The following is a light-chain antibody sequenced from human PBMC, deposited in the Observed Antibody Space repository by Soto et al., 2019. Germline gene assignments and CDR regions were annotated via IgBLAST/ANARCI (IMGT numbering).Light chain of an antibody. CDR1: STDADSYKY. J-gene: IGLJ1*01. Sequence: QSALTQPASVSGSPGQSITISCTGTSTDADSYKYVSWYQQHPGKAPKLMIYEVTNRPSGVSDRFSGSKSGNTASLTISGLQAEDEADYYCSAKTSSSRTLERVFGSGTKLTVL. CDR3: SAKTSSSRTLERV. CDR2: EVT. V-gene: IGLV2-14*01.